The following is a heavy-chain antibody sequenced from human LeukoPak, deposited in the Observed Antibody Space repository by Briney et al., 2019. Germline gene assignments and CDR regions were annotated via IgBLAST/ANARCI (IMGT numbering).Heavy chain of an antibody. CDR1: GYTFTSYA. D-gene: IGHD2-8*01. Sequence: ASVKVSCKASGYTFTSYAMHWVRQAPGQRLEWMGWINAGNGNTKYSQKFQGRVTITRDTSASTAYMELSSLRSEGTAVYYCARARAIKGYCTNGVCDRLDYWGQGTLVTVSS. J-gene: IGHJ4*02. CDR2: INAGNGNT. CDR3: ARARAIKGYCTNGVCDRLDY. V-gene: IGHV1-3*01.